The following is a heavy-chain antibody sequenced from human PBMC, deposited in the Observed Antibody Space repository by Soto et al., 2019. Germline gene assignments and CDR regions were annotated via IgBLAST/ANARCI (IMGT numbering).Heavy chain of an antibody. CDR3: AREGFSYGYGYYYYNGMDV. V-gene: IGHV3-74*01. CDR1: EFTFSSYW. CDR2: INSDGSST. J-gene: IGHJ6*02. D-gene: IGHD5-18*01. Sequence: EVQLVESGGGLVQPGGSLRLSCAASEFTFSSYWMHWVRQAPGKGLVWVSRINSDGSSTNYADSVKGRFTISRDNAKNXLXLQIDSLRAEDTAVYYCAREGFSYGYGYYYYNGMDVWGQGTTVTVSS.